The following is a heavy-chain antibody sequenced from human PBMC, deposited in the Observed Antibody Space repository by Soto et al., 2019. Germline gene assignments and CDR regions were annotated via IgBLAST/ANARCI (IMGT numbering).Heavy chain of an antibody. J-gene: IGHJ4*02. CDR1: GFSLTTSGVV. V-gene: IGHV2-5*02. Sequence: QIPLNESGPTQVKPRQTLTLTCTFSGFSLTTSGVVVGWIRQSPGKAPEWLALIYWDDAKSYSPSLKSRLTITQDTSKNQVVLTMADLDPADTSTSYCAHRVLRTVFGLVTTTAIYFDFCGQGTPVAVSS. CDR3: AHRVLRTVFGLVTTTAIYFDF. CDR2: IYWDDAK. D-gene: IGHD3-3*01.